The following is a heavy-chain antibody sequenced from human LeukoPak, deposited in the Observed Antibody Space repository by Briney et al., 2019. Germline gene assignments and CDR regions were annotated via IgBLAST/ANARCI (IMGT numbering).Heavy chain of an antibody. CDR2: ISGSGGST. Sequence: GGSLRLSCAASGFTFSSYAMSWVRQAPGKGLEWVSAISGSGGSTYYADSVKGRFTISRDNSKNTLYLQMNSLRAEDTAVYYCAKDLEGESVFLLGWSDPWGQGTLVTVSS. CDR3: AKDLEGESVFLLGWSDP. V-gene: IGHV3-23*01. J-gene: IGHJ5*02. D-gene: IGHD1-1*01. CDR1: GFTFSSYA.